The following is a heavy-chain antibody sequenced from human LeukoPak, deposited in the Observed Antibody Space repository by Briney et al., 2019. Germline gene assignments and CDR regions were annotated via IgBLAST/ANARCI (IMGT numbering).Heavy chain of an antibody. D-gene: IGHD3-22*01. Sequence: GASVKVSCKASGYTFTSYGISWVRQAPGQGLEWMGWMNPNSGNTGYAQKFQGRVTMTRNTSISTAYMELSSLRSEDTAVYYCARTMAGYYYDSSGYRKGYYYYYYGMDVWGQGTTVTVSS. CDR2: MNPNSGNT. CDR3: ARTMAGYYYDSSGYRKGYYYYYYGMDV. CDR1: GYTFTSYG. J-gene: IGHJ6*02. V-gene: IGHV1-8*02.